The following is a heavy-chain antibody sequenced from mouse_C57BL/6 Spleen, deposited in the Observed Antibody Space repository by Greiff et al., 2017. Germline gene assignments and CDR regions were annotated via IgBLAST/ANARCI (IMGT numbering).Heavy chain of an antibody. CDR2: IDPSDSET. CDR1: GYTFTSYW. D-gene: IGHD3-2*02. J-gene: IGHJ2*01. CDR3: ARDTAQATLGY. V-gene: IGHV1-52*01. Sequence: QVQLQQPGAELVRPGSSVKLSCKASGYTFTSYWMHWVKQRPIQGLEWIGNIDPSDSETHYNQKFKDKATLTVDKSSSTAYMQLSSLTSEDSAVYYCARDTAQATLGYWGQGTTLTVSS.